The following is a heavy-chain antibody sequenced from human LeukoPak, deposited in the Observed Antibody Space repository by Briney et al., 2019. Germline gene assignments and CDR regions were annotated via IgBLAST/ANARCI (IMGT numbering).Heavy chain of an antibody. CDR2: VDPEDGET. CDR3: ARGVHDYDFWSGYFYWFDP. J-gene: IGHJ5*02. Sequence: ASVKISCKVSGYTFTDYYMHWVQQAPGKGLEWMGLVDPEDGETIYAEKFQGRVTITADTSTDTAYMELSSLRSEDTAVYYCARGVHDYDFWSGYFYWFDPWGQGTPVTVSS. V-gene: IGHV1-69-2*01. D-gene: IGHD3-3*01. CDR1: GYTFTDYY.